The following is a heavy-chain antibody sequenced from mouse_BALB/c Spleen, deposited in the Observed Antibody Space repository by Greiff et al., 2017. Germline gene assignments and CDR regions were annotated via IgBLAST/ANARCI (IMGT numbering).Heavy chain of an antibody. J-gene: IGHJ2*01. Sequence: EVQRVESGGGLVKPGGSLKLSCAASGFAFSSYDMSWVRQTPEKRLEWVAYISSGGGSTYYPDTVKGRFTISRDNAKNTLYLQMSSLKSEDTAMYYCARRDMMRDYFDYWGQGTTLTVSS. CDR3: ARRDMMRDYFDY. CDR1: GFAFSSYD. CDR2: ISSGGGST. V-gene: IGHV5-12-1*01. D-gene: IGHD2-3*01.